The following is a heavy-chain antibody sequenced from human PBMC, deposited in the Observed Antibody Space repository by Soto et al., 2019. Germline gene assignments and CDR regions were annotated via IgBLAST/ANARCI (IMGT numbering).Heavy chain of an antibody. CDR3: ARLGAGELDAFDI. J-gene: IGHJ3*02. CDR1: GFPFSIYW. CDR2: IKQDGSEK. V-gene: IGHV3-7*03. Sequence: GGSLRLSCAASGFPFSIYWMSLVRQSPGKGLEWVANIKQDGSEKYYVDSVKGRFTISRDNAKNSLYLQMNSLRAEDTAVYYCARLGAGELDAFDIWGQGTMVTV. D-gene: IGHD1-7*01.